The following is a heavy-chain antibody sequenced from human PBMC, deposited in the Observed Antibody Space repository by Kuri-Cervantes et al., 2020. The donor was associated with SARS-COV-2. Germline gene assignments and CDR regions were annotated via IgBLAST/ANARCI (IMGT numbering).Heavy chain of an antibody. D-gene: IGHD3-3*01. J-gene: IGHJ4*02. CDR2: ISAYNGNT. Sequence: ASVKVSCKASGYTFTSYGISWVRQAPGQGLEWMGWISAYNGNTNYAQKLQGGVTMTTDTSTSTAYMELRSLRSDDTAVYYSARTSYYDFWSGYLSDFDYWGQGTLVTVSS. V-gene: IGHV1-18*01. CDR3: ARTSYYDFWSGYLSDFDY. CDR1: GYTFTSYG.